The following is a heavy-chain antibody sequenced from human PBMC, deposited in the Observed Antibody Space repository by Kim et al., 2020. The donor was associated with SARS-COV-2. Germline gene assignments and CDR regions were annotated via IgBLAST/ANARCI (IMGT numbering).Heavy chain of an antibody. CDR2: IIPIFGTA. J-gene: IGHJ4*02. CDR1: GGTFSSYA. V-gene: IGHV1-69*13. Sequence: SVKVSCKASGGTFSSYAISWVRQAPGQGLEWMGGIIPIFGTANYAQKFQGRVTITADESTSTAYMELSSLRSEDTAVYYCARGPGIVGATAGDYWGQGTLVTVSS. D-gene: IGHD1-26*01. CDR3: ARGPGIVGATAGDY.